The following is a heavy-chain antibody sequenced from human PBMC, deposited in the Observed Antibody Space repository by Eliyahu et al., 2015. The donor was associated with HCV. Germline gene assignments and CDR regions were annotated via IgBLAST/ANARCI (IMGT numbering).Heavy chain of an antibody. J-gene: IGHJ6*02. CDR3: ARRGLGRYGMDV. CDR1: GFXFGYYS. D-gene: IGHD3-16*01. V-gene: IGHV3-48*02. Sequence: EEQLVESGGALVQPGGSLRLXCAASGFXFGYYSRSWVRQAXGKGLEGVSYITDSSSATYYADSVKGRFTISRDNAKNSLYLQMNSLRDEDTAVYYCARRGLGRYGMDVWGQGTTVTVSS. CDR2: ITDSSSAT.